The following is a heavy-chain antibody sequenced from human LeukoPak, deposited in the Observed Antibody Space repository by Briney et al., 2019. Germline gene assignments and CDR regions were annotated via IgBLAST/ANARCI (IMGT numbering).Heavy chain of an antibody. V-gene: IGHV4-39*01. CDR2: IYYSGST. J-gene: IGHJ4*02. CDR3: ARESSPNYPLEY. Sequence: SETLSLTCTVSGGSISSSNYYWGWIRQPPGKGLEWIGSIYYSGSTYNNPSLKSRVTMSLDTSKNQFSLRLSSVTAADTAVYYCARESSPNYPLEYWGQGTLVTVSS. D-gene: IGHD2-2*01. CDR1: GGSISSSNYY.